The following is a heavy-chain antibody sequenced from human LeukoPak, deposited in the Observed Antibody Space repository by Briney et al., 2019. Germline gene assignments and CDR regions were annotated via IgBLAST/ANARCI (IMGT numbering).Heavy chain of an antibody. D-gene: IGHD4-17*01. CDR3: SRDPNGDHVGAFDFQR. CDR2: IRGSGGGT. Sequence: GGSLTLSCAVSGFTFSSYAMTWVRQAPGRGLEWVSSIRGSGGGTDYADSVRGRFTISRDNSKNTLYLQMNSLRAEDTAIYYCSRDPNGDHVGAFDFQRWGQGTLVTVSS. CDR1: GFTFSSYA. J-gene: IGHJ1*01. V-gene: IGHV3-23*01.